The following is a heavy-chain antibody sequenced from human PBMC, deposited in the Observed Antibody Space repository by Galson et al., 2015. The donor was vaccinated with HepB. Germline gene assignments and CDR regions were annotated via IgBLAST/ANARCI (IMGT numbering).Heavy chain of an antibody. V-gene: IGHV3-7*01. CDR1: GFTFSSYW. CDR2: IKQDGSEK. Sequence: SLRLSCAASGFTFSSYWMSWVRQAPGKGLEWVANIKQDGSEKYYVDSVKGRFTISRDNAKNSLYLQMNSLRAEDTAVYYCTTKRVLLGRNWFDPWGQGTLVTVSS. CDR3: TTKRVLLGRNWFDP. D-gene: IGHD3-10*01. J-gene: IGHJ5*02.